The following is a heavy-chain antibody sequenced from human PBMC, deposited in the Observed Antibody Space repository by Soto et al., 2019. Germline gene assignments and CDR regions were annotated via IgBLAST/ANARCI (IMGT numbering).Heavy chain of an antibody. V-gene: IGHV4-59*01. CDR1: GGSISSYY. Sequence: QVQLRESGPGLVKPSETLSLTCTVSGGSISSYYWSWIRQPPGKGLEWIGYIYYSGSTNYNPSLKSRVTISVDTSKNQFSLKLSSVTAADTAVYYCARVVRGGLRWNYGGAYNWFDPWGQGTLVTVSS. CDR3: ARVVRGGLRWNYGGAYNWFDP. J-gene: IGHJ5*02. CDR2: IYYSGST. D-gene: IGHD1-7*01.